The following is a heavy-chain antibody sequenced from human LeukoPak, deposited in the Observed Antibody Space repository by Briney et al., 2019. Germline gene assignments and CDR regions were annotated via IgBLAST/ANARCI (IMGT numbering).Heavy chain of an antibody. CDR2: INPNSGGT. D-gene: IGHD3-16*02. CDR3: AKEVSVYPKYYFDY. CDR1: GYTFTGYY. J-gene: IGHJ4*02. V-gene: IGHV1-2*02. Sequence: ASVKVSCKASGYTFTGYYMHWVRQAPGQGLEWMGWINPNSGGTNYAQKFQGRVTMTRDTSISTAYMELSRLRSDDTAVYYCAKEVSVYPKYYFDYWGQGTLVTVSS.